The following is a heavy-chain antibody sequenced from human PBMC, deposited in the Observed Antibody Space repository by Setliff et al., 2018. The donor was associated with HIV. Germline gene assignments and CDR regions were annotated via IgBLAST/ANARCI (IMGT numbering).Heavy chain of an antibody. CDR2: SIPLFGTV. J-gene: IGHJ4*02. V-gene: IGHV1-69*05. CDR1: GDTFRNSA. D-gene: IGHD2-8*01. Sequence: GASVKVSCKASGDTFRNSALTWVRQAPGQGLEWMGGSIPLFGTVTYAQRFQGRVTITTDELMTTAYMELTSLRSEDTAVYYCASGSGYCRNGVCYIGVHKNPDKYYFDYWGQGTLVTVS. CDR3: ASGSGYCRNGVCYIGVHKNPDKYYFDY.